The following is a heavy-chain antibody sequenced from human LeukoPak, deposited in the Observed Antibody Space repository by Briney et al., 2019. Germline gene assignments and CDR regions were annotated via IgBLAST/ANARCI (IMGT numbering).Heavy chain of an antibody. Sequence: GRSLRLSCAASGFTFSSYAMSWVRQAPGKGLEWVSAISDSGGSTYYTDSVKGRFTISRDNSKNTLYLQMNRLRAEDTAVYYCAKGEKTRPFGGVIDYWGQGTLVTVSS. CDR3: AKGEKTRPFGGVIDY. CDR2: ISDSGGST. V-gene: IGHV3-23*01. D-gene: IGHD3-16*02. J-gene: IGHJ4*02. CDR1: GFTFSSYA.